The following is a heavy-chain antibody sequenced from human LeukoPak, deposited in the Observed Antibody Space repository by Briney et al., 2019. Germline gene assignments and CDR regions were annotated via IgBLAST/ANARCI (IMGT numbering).Heavy chain of an antibody. D-gene: IGHD6-19*01. Sequence: GGSLRLSCAASGFTFSSYSMNWVRQAPGKGLEWVSYISSSSSTIYYADSVKGRFTISRDNAKNSLYLQMNSLRAEDTAVYYCARSPYYYYMDVWGKGTTVTVSS. CDR1: GFTFSSYS. CDR3: ARSPYYYYMDV. J-gene: IGHJ6*03. CDR2: ISSSSSTI. V-gene: IGHV3-48*01.